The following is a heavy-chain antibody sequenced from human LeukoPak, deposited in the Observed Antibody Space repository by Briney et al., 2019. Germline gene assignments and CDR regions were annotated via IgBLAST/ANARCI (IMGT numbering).Heavy chain of an antibody. V-gene: IGHV4-61*02. CDR3: ARDRGRWLHRDAFDI. CDR1: GGSISSPNYY. Sequence: SETLSLTCIVSGGSISSPNYYWSWIRQPAGKRLEWIGRIYASGSTHYNPSLNSRVTISVDTSTNQLSLRLSSVTAADTAVYYCARDRGRWLHRDAFDIWGQGTMVTVSS. CDR2: IYASGST. J-gene: IGHJ3*02. D-gene: IGHD5-24*01.